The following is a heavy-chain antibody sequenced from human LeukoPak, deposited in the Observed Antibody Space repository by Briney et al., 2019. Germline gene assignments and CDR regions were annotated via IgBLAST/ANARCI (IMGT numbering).Heavy chain of an antibody. J-gene: IGHJ4*02. Sequence: SETLSLTCTVSGGSISSYYWSWIRQPPGKGLEWIGYIYYSGSTNYNPSLKSRVTISVDTSKNQFSLKLSSVTAADTAVYYCARGRGYSYDPYYFDYWGQGTLVTVSS. CDR3: ARGRGYSYDPYYFDY. V-gene: IGHV4-59*01. CDR1: GGSISSYY. D-gene: IGHD5-18*01. CDR2: IYYSGST.